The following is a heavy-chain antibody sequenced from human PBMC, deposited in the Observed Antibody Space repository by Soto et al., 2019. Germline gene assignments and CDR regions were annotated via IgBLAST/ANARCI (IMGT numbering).Heavy chain of an antibody. D-gene: IGHD3-10*01. CDR2: IYNSGST. CDR1: GGSISSYY. J-gene: IGHJ4*02. CDR3: ASMGYHYGSGSYPLDY. V-gene: IGHV4-59*08. Sequence: QVQLQESGPGLVKPSETLSLTCTVSGGSISSYYWTWIRQPPGKGLEWIGFIYNSGSTHYNPSLRSRVPISGDTSNNQFSLQLRSVTAADTAVYYCASMGYHYGSGSYPLDYWGQGTLVTVSS.